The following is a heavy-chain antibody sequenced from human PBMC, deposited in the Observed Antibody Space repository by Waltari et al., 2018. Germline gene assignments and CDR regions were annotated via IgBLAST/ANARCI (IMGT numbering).Heavy chain of an antibody. CDR3: ARGHSTGWYLSH. Sequence: QVQLMESGPGLVRPSETLSLTCNVSGGSITSDYWSWVRQPPGKGLEWVGYIYHLGTTNYKPSLRSRVSISVDTSKTQFSLKLNYVTAADTAVYYCARGHSTGWYLSHWGRGALVTVSS. J-gene: IGHJ1*01. D-gene: IGHD6-19*01. CDR2: IYHLGTT. V-gene: IGHV4-59*01. CDR1: GGSITSDY.